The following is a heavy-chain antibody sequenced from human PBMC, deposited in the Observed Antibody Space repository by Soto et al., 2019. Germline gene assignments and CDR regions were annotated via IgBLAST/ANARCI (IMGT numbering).Heavy chain of an antibody. D-gene: IGHD1-7*01. J-gene: IGHJ4*02. CDR1: GFTFSIND. CDR2: TPNDGNNK. CDR3: AKDHQTYNWDYLFDS. V-gene: IGHV3-30*18. Sequence: GGSLRLSCAASGFTFSINDMHWVRQAPGRGLEWVAVTPNDGNNKYYADSVKGRFTLSRDNSKNMVYLQMDSLRVEDTAVYFCAKDHQTYNWDYLFDSWGPGTLVTVSS.